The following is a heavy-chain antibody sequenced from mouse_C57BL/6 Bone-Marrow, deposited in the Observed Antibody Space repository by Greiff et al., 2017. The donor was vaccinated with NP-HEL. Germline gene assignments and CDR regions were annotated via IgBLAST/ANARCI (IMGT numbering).Heavy chain of an antibody. CDR3: ARRRGSWFAY. CDR1: GFTFSDYG. Sequence: EVKLVESGGGLVKPGGSLKLSCAASGFTFSDYGMHWVRQAPEKGLEWVAYISSGSSTIYYADTVKGRFTISRDNAKNTLFLQMTSLRSGDTAMYYCARRRGSWFAYWGQGTLVTVSA. CDR2: ISSGSSTI. J-gene: IGHJ3*01. V-gene: IGHV5-17*01.